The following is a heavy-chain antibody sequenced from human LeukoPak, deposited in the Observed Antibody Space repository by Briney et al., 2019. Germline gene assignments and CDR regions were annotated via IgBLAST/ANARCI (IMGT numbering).Heavy chain of an antibody. CDR1: GYSFTSYW. CDR2: IDPSDSYT. Sequence: GESLKISCKGSGYSFTSYWISWVRQMPGKGLEWMGRIDPSDSYTNYSPSFQGHVTISVDKSNSTAYLQWSTLTASDTAMYYCAKSSNYDHTRGPSWGQGTLVTVSS. J-gene: IGHJ4*02. D-gene: IGHD3-3*01. V-gene: IGHV5-10-1*01. CDR3: AKSSNYDHTRGPS.